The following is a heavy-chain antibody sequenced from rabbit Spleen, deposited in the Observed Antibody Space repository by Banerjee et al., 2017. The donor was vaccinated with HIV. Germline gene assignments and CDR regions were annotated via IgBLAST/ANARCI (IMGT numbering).Heavy chain of an antibody. CDR1: GIDFSSGYY. CDR2: IYAGSSAYT. CDR3: ARDTGSSFSSYGMDL. V-gene: IGHV1S40*01. Sequence: QSLEESGGGLVKPGASLTLTCKASGIDFSSGYYMCWVRQAPGKGLEWIACIYAGSSAYTYYATWATGRFTCSKTSSTTVTLQMTSLTAADTATYFCARDTGSSFSSYGMDLWGPGTLVTVS. J-gene: IGHJ6*01. D-gene: IGHD8-1*01.